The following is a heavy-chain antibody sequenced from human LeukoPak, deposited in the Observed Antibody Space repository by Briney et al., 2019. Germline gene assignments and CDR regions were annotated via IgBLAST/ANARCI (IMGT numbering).Heavy chain of an antibody. V-gene: IGHV3-23*01. CDR3: ARDQGGPRYFQL. CDR1: GFTFSSYA. CDR2: ISGSGGST. D-gene: IGHD3-16*01. J-gene: IGHJ1*01. Sequence: GGSLKLSCAASGFTFSSYAMSWVRQAPGKGLEWVSAISGSGGSTYYADSVKGRFTISRDNSKNTLYLQMNSLRAEDTAVYYCARDQGGPRYFQLWGQGTLVTVSS.